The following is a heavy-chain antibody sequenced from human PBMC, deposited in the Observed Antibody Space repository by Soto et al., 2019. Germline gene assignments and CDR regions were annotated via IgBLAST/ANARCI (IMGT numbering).Heavy chain of an antibody. CDR2: INGSGSTI. V-gene: IGHV3-48*04. CDR1: GCSISSYT. CDR3: AGVLVFGELSDLLAYGMDG. Sequence: PGGTLSRSCPVSGCSISSYTRNWVRQDPGKGLEWVSYINGSGSTIYYADSVKGRFTISRDNAKNSLYLQMNSLTAENTAVYYCAGVLVFGELSDLLAYGMDGWGQGTTVT. D-gene: IGHD3-16*02. J-gene: IGHJ6*02.